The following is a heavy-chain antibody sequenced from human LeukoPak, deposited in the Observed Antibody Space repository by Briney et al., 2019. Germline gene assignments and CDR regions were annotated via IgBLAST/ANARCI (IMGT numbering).Heavy chain of an antibody. Sequence: PGGPLRLSCAASGFSFSIFAMHWVRQAPGRGLEWVAFIRYDETLQNYADSVKGRFTISRDNAKNSLYLQMNSLRAEDTAVYYCARGGGSYSDWFAPWGQGTLVTVSS. J-gene: IGHJ5*02. V-gene: IGHV3-30*02. CDR3: ARGGGSYSDWFAP. CDR1: GFSFSIFA. D-gene: IGHD1-26*01. CDR2: IRYDETLQ.